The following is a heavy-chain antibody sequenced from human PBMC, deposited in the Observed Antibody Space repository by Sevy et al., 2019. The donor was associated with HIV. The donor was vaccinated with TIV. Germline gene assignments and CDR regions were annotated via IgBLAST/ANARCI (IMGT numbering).Heavy chain of an antibody. CDR3: AGSVGISAAVPDY. J-gene: IGHJ4*02. Sequence: GGSLRLSCVTSGFMFSDYYMSWIRQAPGQGPEWVSHISSTGTIYYADSVKGRFTISRDSAKNSLYLQMTSMRVEDTAVYYCAGSVGISAAVPDYWGQGTLVTVSS. CDR1: GFMFSDYY. CDR2: ISSTGTI. V-gene: IGHV3-11*04. D-gene: IGHD6-13*01.